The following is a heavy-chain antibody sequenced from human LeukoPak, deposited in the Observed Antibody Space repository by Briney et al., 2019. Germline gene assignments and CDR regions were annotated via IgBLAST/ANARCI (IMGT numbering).Heavy chain of an antibody. J-gene: IGHJ4*02. CDR1: GFTFSSYS. V-gene: IGHV3-21*01. D-gene: IGHD4-17*01. CDR2: ISSSSSYI. CDR3: ATGTSYGDYLFDY. Sequence: GGPLRLSCAASGFTFSSYSMNWVRQAPGKGLEWVSSISSSSSYIYYVDSVKGRFTISRDNAKNSLYLQMNSRRADDTAVYYCATGTSYGDYLFDYWGQGTLVTVSS.